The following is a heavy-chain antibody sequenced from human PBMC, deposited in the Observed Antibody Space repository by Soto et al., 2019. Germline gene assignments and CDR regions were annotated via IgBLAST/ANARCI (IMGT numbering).Heavy chain of an antibody. J-gene: IGHJ6*02. D-gene: IGHD3-10*01. Sequence: GGSLRLFCAASGFTFSSYSMNWVRQAPGKGLEWVSSISSGSSYIYYADSVKGRFTISRDNAKNSLYLQMNSLRAEDTAVYYCARSSGGSGKLWNYYGMDVWGQGTTVTVSS. CDR2: ISSGSSYI. CDR3: ARSSGGSGKLWNYYGMDV. V-gene: IGHV3-21*06. CDR1: GFTFSSYS.